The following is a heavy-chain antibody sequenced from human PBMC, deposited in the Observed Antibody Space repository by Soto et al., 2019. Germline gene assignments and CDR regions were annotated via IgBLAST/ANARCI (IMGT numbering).Heavy chain of an antibody. J-gene: IGHJ6*02. CDR1: GGSISSGGYY. CDR3: ATGGHYYYYGMDV. CDR2: IYYSGST. V-gene: IGHV4-31*03. Sequence: SETLSLTCTVSGGSISSGGYYWSWIRQHPGKGLEWIGYIYYSGSTYYNPSLKSRVTISVDTSKNQFSLKLSSVTAADTAVYYCATGGHYYYYGMDVWGQGTTVTVSS.